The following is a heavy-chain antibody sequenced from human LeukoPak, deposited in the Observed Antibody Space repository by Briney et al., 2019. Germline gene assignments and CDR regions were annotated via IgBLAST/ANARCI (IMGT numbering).Heavy chain of an antibody. CDR1: GFTFSSYA. Sequence: SGGSLRLSCAASGFTFSSYAMSWVRQAPGKGLEWVSAISGSGDSTYYGDSVKGRFTISRDNSKSTLYLQMNSLRAEDTAVYYCAKTRLLDSSSWSHGDYWGQGTLVTVSS. V-gene: IGHV3-23*01. D-gene: IGHD6-13*01. CDR2: ISGSGDST. CDR3: AKTRLLDSSSWSHGDY. J-gene: IGHJ4*02.